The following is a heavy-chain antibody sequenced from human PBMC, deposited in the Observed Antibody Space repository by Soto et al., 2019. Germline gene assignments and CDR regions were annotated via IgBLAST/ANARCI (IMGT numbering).Heavy chain of an antibody. D-gene: IGHD3-10*01. CDR3: AQSAMVRGGGWFDP. V-gene: IGHV3-23*01. CDR2: ISGSGGNT. J-gene: IGHJ5*02. Sequence: EVQLLESGGGLVQPGGSLRLSCAASRFTFSTYAMSWVRQAPGKGLEWVSDISGSGGNTYYADSVKGRFTISRANSKNTLYLQMNRLRAEDTAVYYCAQSAMVRGGGWFDPWGQGTLVNVS. CDR1: RFTFSTYA.